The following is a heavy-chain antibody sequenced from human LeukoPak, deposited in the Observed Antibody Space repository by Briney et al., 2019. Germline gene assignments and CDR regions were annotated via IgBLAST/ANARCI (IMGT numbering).Heavy chain of an antibody. CDR3: ARSTRARITIFGVVTGFDY. V-gene: IGHV1-69*13. J-gene: IGHJ4*02. CDR1: GGTFSSYA. D-gene: IGHD3-3*01. Sequence: SVKVSCKASGGTFSSYAISWVRQAPGQGLEWMGGIIPIFGTANYAQKFQGRVTITADESTSTAYMELSSLRSEDTAVYYCARSTRARITIFGVVTGFDYWGQGTLVTVSS. CDR2: IIPIFGTA.